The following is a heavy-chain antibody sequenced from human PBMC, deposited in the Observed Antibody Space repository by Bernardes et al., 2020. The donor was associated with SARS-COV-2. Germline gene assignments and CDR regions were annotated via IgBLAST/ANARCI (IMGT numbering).Heavy chain of an antibody. J-gene: IGHJ4*02. D-gene: IGHD6-13*01. CDR1: GFPFSSYA. CDR2: ISYDGSNK. Sequence: GGSLRLSCAATASGFPFSSYAMYWVRQAPGKGLEWVAVISYDGSNKYYADSVKGRLTISRDNSKNTLYLQMNSLRAEDTAVYYCARPAGGGYSTFFDYWGQGTLVTVSS. CDR3: ARPAGGGYSTFFDY. V-gene: IGHV3-30*01.